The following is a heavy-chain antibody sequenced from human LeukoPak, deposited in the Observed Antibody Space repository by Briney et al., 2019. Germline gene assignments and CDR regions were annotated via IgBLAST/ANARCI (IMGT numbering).Heavy chain of an antibody. CDR1: GFTFDEHA. J-gene: IGHJ4*02. D-gene: IGHD2-2*01. CDR3: AKSDCSTTSCYWRSYFDY. CDR2: ISWNSGSI. V-gene: IGHV3-9*01. Sequence: GGSLRLSCVASGFTFDEHAMYWVRQTPGKGLEWVSGISWNSGSIGYADSVKGRFTISRDNSKNTLYLQMNSLRAEDTAVYYCAKSDCSTTSCYWRSYFDYWGQGTLVTVSS.